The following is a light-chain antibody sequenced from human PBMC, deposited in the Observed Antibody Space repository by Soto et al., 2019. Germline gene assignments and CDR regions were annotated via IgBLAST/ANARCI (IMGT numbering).Light chain of an antibody. Sequence: DIQMTQSPSSLSASVGDRVTITCRASQNIGSFLNWYHQKPGKAPRLLIYATSSLQSCVPSRFSGSRSGADFSLTITSLQPEDFGTFYCQQSYGNPGFAPGTKVHIK. CDR3: QQSYGNPG. CDR1: QNIGSF. V-gene: IGKV1-39*01. J-gene: IGKJ3*01. CDR2: ATS.